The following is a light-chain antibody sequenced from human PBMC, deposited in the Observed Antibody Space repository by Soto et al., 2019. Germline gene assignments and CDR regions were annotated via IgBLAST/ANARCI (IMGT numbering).Light chain of an antibody. CDR3: CSYAGSSIHVV. CDR1: SSNIGGYNV. V-gene: IGLV2-23*01. Sequence: QAVLTQPASVSGSPGQSITISCSGTSSNIGGYNVVSWYQQHPGKAPKVIVYEGIKRPSGVSDRFSGSTSGSTASLTISGLQAEDEAEYYCCSYAGSSIHVVFGGGTKLTVL. J-gene: IGLJ2*01. CDR2: EGI.